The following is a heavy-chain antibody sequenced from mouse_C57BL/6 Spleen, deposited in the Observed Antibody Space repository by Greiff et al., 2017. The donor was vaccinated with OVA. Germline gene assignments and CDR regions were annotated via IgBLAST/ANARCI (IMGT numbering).Heavy chain of an antibody. CDR3: ASSGNYSDY. V-gene: IGHV1-50*01. J-gene: IGHJ2*01. CDR1: GYTFTSYW. Sequence: QVQLQQPGAELAKPGASVKLSCKASGYTFTSYWMQWVKQRPGQGLEWIGEIDPSDSYTNYNQKFKGKATLTVDTSSSTAYMQLSSLTSEDSAVYYCASSGNYSDYWGQGTTLTVSS. D-gene: IGHD3-1*01. CDR2: IDPSDSYT.